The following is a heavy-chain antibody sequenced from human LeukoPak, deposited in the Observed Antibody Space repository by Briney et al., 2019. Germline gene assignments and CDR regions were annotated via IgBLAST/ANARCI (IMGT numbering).Heavy chain of an antibody. CDR1: GFAFSSYA. V-gene: IGHV3-23*01. J-gene: IGHJ4*02. D-gene: IGHD1-26*01. CDR2: INGSGDRK. CDR3: AKNGWSGSYPLHY. Sequence: GESLRLSCAASGFAFSSYAMSWVRQAPGKGLEWVSTINGSGDRKYYTDSVKGRFTISRVSSENTLYLQMNSLRADDTAVYYCAKNGWSGSYPLHYWGQGTLVTVSS.